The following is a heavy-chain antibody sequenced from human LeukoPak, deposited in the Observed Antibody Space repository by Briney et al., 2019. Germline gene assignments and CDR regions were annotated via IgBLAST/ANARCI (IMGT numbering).Heavy chain of an antibody. J-gene: IGHJ4*01. Sequence: PGGSLRLSCAASGFTFSSYWMSWVRQAPGKGLEWVANIKQDGSEKYYVDSVKGRFNISRDNAKNSLYLQMNSLRAEDTAVYYCARDAPYYDFWSGYPYFDYWGQGTLVTVSS. V-gene: IGHV3-7*01. D-gene: IGHD3-3*01. CDR2: IKQDGSEK. CDR3: ARDAPYYDFWSGYPYFDY. CDR1: GFTFSSYW.